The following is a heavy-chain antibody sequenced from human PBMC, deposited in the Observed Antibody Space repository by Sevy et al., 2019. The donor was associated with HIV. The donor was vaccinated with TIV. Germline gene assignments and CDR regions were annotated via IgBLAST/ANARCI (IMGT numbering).Heavy chain of an antibody. CDR1: GYTFTSYV. CDR2: INTGNGDT. V-gene: IGHV1-3*04. J-gene: IGHJ4*02. CDR3: ARDRGGSGDFDY. D-gene: IGHD3-10*01. Sequence: ASVKVSCKASGYTFTSYVMHWVRQAPGQRLQWMGWINTGNGDTKYSEKLQGRVTITRDTSASTAYMELSSLRSEDMAVYYCARDRGGSGDFDYWGQGTLVTVSS.